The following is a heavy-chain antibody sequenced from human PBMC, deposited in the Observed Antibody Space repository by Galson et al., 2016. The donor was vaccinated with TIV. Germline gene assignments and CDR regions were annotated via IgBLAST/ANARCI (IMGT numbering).Heavy chain of an antibody. CDR2: ISFDGSDT. Sequence: SLRLSCADTGFTFSHYPMHWVRQAPGKGLEWVAVISFDGSDTYYADSVKGRFTISRDNARNSLYLQMNSLRPDDTALYYCTRGSPFGAYWGQGILVTVSS. D-gene: IGHD1-26*01. CDR1: GFTFSHYP. V-gene: IGHV3-30*14. CDR3: TRGSPFGAY. J-gene: IGHJ4*02.